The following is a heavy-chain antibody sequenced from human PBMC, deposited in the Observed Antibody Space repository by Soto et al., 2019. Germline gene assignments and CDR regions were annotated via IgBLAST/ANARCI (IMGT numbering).Heavy chain of an antibody. V-gene: IGHV3-30-3*01. J-gene: IGHJ6*02. Sequence: GSLSLSCAASGFTFSSYAMHWVRQAPGKGLEWVAVISYDGSNKYYADSVKGRFTISRDNSKNTLYLQMNSLRAEDTAVYYCARRPNYDILTGYYPGMDVWGQGTXVTVSS. D-gene: IGHD3-9*01. CDR1: GFTFSSYA. CDR2: ISYDGSNK. CDR3: ARRPNYDILTGYYPGMDV.